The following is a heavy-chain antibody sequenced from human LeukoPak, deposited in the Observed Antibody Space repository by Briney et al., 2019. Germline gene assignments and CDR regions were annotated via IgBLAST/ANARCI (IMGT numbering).Heavy chain of an antibody. Sequence: PSETLSLTCTVSGGSISSCYWSWIRRPARKGLEWIGRIYTSGSTNYNPSLKSRVTMSVDTSKNQFSLKLSSVTAADTAVYDCARDYRSGYNYYGMDVWGQGTTVTVSS. CDR3: ARDYRSGYNYYGMDV. D-gene: IGHD3-3*01. J-gene: IGHJ6*02. CDR2: IYTSGST. V-gene: IGHV4-4*07. CDR1: GGSISSCY.